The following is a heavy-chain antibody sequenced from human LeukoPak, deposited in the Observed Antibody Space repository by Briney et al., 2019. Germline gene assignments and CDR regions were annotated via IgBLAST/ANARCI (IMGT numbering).Heavy chain of an antibody. CDR1: GFTFTTYG. J-gene: IGHJ4*02. Sequence: GGSLRLSCAASGFTFTTYGMHWVRQAPGKGLVWVSRIMSDGRSTYADSVKGRFTISRDNAKNSLYLQMNSLRAEDTAVYYCARDGNDSSGPWDYWGQGTLVTVSS. CDR2: IMSDGRST. CDR3: ARDGNDSSGPWDY. V-gene: IGHV3-74*01. D-gene: IGHD3-22*01.